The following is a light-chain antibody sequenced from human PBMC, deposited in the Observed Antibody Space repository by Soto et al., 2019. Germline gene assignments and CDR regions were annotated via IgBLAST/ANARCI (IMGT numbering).Light chain of an antibody. CDR3: QSYDSSLSAVV. J-gene: IGLJ2*01. V-gene: IGLV1-40*01. CDR1: SSNIGAGYD. Sequence: QAVLTQPPSVSGAPGQRVTISCTGSSSNIGAGYDVHWYQQLPGTAPKLLIYVNSNRPSGVPDRFSGYKSGTSASLAITGLQAEYEADYYCQSYDSSLSAVVFGGGTKLTVL. CDR2: VNS.